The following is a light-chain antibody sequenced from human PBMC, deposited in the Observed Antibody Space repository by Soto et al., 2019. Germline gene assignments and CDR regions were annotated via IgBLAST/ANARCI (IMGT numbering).Light chain of an antibody. CDR2: AAS. CDR3: QRCNSAPWT. J-gene: IGKJ1*01. Sequence: DIQMTQSPSSLSASVEDRVTITCRASQGISNYLAWYQQKPGKVPELLIYAASTLQSGVPSRFSGSGSGTDFTLTISSLQPEDVATCFCQRCNSAPWTFGRGTKVEIK. CDR1: QGISNY. V-gene: IGKV1-27*01.